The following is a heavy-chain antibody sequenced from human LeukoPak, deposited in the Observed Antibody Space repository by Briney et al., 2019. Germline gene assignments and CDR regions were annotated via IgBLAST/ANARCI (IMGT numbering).Heavy chain of an antibody. CDR3: AREGYYDSSGYYWIDY. CDR1: GYTFTSYG. D-gene: IGHD3-22*01. CDR2: TSAYNGNT. Sequence: ASVKVSCKASGYTFTSYGISWVRQAPGQGLEWMGWTSAYNGNTNYAQKLQGRVTMTTDTSTSTAYMELRSLRSDDTAVYYCAREGYYDSSGYYWIDYWGQGTLVTVSS. J-gene: IGHJ4*02. V-gene: IGHV1-18*01.